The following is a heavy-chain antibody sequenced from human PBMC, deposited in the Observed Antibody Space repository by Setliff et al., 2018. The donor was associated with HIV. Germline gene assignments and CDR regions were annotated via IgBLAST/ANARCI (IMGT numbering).Heavy chain of an antibody. D-gene: IGHD6-6*01. Sequence: GASVKVSCKTSGYTFVHFDIDWVRHAPGQGLEWIGWMTPLTASTGYSRKFQGRVTLTRDTSTSTVYMELSRLKSEDTAVYYCARDRERGQYSRSAVGGYYYYYMDVWGKGTTVTVSS. V-gene: IGHV1-8*02. J-gene: IGHJ6*03. CDR1: GYTFVHFD. CDR3: ARDRERGQYSRSAVGGYYYYYMDV. CDR2: MTPLTAST.